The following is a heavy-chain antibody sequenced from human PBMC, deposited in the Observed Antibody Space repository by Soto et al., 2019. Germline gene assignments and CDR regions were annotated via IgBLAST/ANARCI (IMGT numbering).Heavy chain of an antibody. J-gene: IGHJ2*01. CDR3: ARALFLRPLRFWYFDL. D-gene: IGHD4-17*01. V-gene: IGHV3-33*01. CDR2: IWYDGSNK. Sequence: QVQLVESGGGVVQPGRSLRLSCAASGFTFSSYGMHWVRQAPGKGLEWVAVIWYDGSNKYYADSVKGRFTISRDNSKNMLYAQMNCLRAEDRAVYYCARALFLRPLRFWYFDLLGRSTLVHVSS. CDR1: GFTFSSYG.